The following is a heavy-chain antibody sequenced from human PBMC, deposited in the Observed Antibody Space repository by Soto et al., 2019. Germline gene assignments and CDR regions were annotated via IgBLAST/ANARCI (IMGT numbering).Heavy chain of an antibody. CDR3: ARVRGDYRIDY. CDR2: IIPIFGTA. V-gene: IGHV1-69*13. Sequence: GASVRSPCKAFGGTFSSYAISWVRQAPGQGLEWMGGIIPIFGTANYAQKFQGRVTITADESTSTAYMELSSLRSEDTAVYYCARVRGDYRIDYWGQGTLVTVSS. CDR1: GGTFSSYA. D-gene: IGHD4-17*01. J-gene: IGHJ4*02.